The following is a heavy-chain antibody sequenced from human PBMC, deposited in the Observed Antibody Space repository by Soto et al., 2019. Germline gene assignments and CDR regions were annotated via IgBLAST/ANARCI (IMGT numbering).Heavy chain of an antibody. CDR2: ISCDGSNK. V-gene: IGHV3-30*18. D-gene: IGHD6-13*01. CDR3: AKDQGSSWPYQTYCYCYGLDV. Sequence: QVQLVESGGGVVQPGRSLRLSCAASGFTFSSYGMHWVRQAPGKGLEWVAVISCDGSNKYYADSVKGRFTISRDNSKNTLYLQMNSLRAEDTAVYYCAKDQGSSWPYQTYCYCYGLDVWGQVTTVTVSS. J-gene: IGHJ6*02. CDR1: GFTFSSYG.